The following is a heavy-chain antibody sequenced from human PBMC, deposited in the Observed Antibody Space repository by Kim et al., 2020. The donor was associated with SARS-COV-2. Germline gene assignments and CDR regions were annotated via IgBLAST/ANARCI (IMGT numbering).Heavy chain of an antibody. J-gene: IGHJ6*02. CDR1: GFTFSSYG. D-gene: IGHD3-22*01. Sequence: GGSLRLSCAASGFTFSSYGMHWVRQAPGKGLEWVAVISYDGSNKYYADSVKGRFTISRDNSKNTLYLQMNSLRAEDTAVYYCAKDRITMIVVVISPRYYGMDVWGQGTTVTVSS. CDR2: ISYDGSNK. CDR3: AKDRITMIVVVISPRYYGMDV. V-gene: IGHV3-30*18.